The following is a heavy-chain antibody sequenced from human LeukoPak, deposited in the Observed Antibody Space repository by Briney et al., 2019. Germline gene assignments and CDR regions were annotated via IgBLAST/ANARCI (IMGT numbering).Heavy chain of an antibody. D-gene: IGHD1-14*01. J-gene: IGHJ4*02. Sequence: PGRSLRLSCAASGFTFSSYGMHWVRQAPGKGLEWVAVIWYDGSNKYYADSVKGRFTISRDNSKNTLYLQMNSLRAEDTAVYYCATDDYNRPGDYWGQGTLVTVSS. CDR2: IWYDGSNK. CDR1: GFTFSSYG. V-gene: IGHV3-33*01. CDR3: ATDDYNRPGDY.